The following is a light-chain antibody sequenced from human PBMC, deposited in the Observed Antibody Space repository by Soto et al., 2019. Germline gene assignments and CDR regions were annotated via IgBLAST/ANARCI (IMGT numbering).Light chain of an antibody. CDR3: SSYTSSSTYV. J-gene: IGLJ1*01. Sequence: QSVLTQPASVSGSPRESITISCTGTSSDVGGYNYVSWYQQHPGKVPKLMIYDVSNRPSGVSNRFSGSKSGNTASLTISGLQAEDEADYYCSSYTSSSTYVFGTGTKVTVL. CDR1: SSDVGGYNY. V-gene: IGLV2-14*01. CDR2: DVS.